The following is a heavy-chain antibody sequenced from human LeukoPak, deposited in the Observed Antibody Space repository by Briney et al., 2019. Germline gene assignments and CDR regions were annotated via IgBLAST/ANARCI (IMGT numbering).Heavy chain of an antibody. V-gene: IGHV4-34*01. J-gene: IGHJ4*02. Sequence: SETLSLTCAVYGGSFSGYYWSWIRQPPGTGLEWIGEINHSGSTNYNPSLKSRVTISVDTSKNQFSLKLNSVTAADTAVYYCARAPDYGDYGDWGQGTLVTVSS. CDR1: GGSFSGYY. CDR3: ARAPDYGDYGD. CDR2: INHSGST. D-gene: IGHD4-17*01.